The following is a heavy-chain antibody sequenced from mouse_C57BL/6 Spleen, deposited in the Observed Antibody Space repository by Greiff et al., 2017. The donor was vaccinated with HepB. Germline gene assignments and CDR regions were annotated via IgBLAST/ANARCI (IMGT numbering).Heavy chain of an antibody. CDR1: GFTFSSYA. J-gene: IGHJ1*03. CDR2: TSDGGSYT. Sequence: EVKLVESGGGLVKPGGSLKLSCAASGFTFSSYAMSWVRQTPEKRLEWVATTSDGGSYTYYPDNVKGRFTISRDNAKNNLYLQMSHLKSEDTAMYYCARDRERGHWYFDVWGTGTTVTVSS. V-gene: IGHV5-4*01. CDR3: ARDRERGHWYFDV. D-gene: IGHD3-3*01.